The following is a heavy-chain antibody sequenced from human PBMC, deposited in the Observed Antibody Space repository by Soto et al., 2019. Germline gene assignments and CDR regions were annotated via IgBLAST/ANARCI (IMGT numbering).Heavy chain of an antibody. Sequence: GASVKVSCKASGYTFTSYYMHWVRQAPGQGLEWMGIINPSGGSTSYAQKFQGRVTMTRDTSTSTVYMELSSLRSEDTAVYYCAREGYYYDSSGYSFDPWGQGTLVTVSS. V-gene: IGHV1-46*01. CDR1: GYTFTSYY. CDR2: INPSGGST. CDR3: AREGYYYDSSGYSFDP. D-gene: IGHD3-22*01. J-gene: IGHJ5*02.